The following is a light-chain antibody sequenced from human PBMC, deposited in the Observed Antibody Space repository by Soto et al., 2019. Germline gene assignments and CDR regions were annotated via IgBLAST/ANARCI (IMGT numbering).Light chain of an antibody. CDR2: ANH. CDR1: TSNVGTHY. V-gene: IGLV1-47*02. Sequence: QAVVTQPPSVSGTPGQTITISCSGSTSNVGTHYVYWYQQVSGSAPKLVIHANHQRPSGVTDRFSGSKSGNTASLTVSGLQAEDEADYYCSSYAGSSNVFGTGTKVTVL. CDR3: SSYAGSSNV. J-gene: IGLJ1*01.